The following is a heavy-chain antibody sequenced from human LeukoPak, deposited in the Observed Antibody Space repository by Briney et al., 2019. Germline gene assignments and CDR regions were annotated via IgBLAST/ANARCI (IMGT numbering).Heavy chain of an antibody. Sequence: GGSLRLSCAASGFTFSSYGMSWVRQAPAKGLEWVSAISGSGGSTYYADSVKGRFTISRDNSKNTLYLQMNSLRAEDTAVYYCAKEEYSSSWRDWGQGTLVTVSS. CDR1: GFTFSSYG. J-gene: IGHJ4*02. CDR3: AKEEYSSSWRD. CDR2: ISGSGGST. V-gene: IGHV3-23*01. D-gene: IGHD6-13*01.